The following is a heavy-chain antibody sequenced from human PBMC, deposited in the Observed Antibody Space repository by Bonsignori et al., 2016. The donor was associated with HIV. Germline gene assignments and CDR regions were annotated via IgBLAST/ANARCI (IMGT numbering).Heavy chain of an antibody. CDR2: IRGSGGST. V-gene: IGHV3-23*01. Sequence: VRQAPGKGLEWVSTIRGSGGSTYYADSVKGRFTISRDNSKNTLYLQMNSLRAEDTAVYYCAKGWAMVRGVIDYWGQGTLVTVSS. D-gene: IGHD3-10*01. J-gene: IGHJ4*02. CDR3: AKGWAMVRGVIDY.